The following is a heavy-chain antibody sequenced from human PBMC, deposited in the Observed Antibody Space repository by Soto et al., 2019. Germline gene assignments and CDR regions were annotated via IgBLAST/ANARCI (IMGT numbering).Heavy chain of an antibody. J-gene: IGHJ4*02. CDR2: IDGPTTNT. CDR3: VTWLSAHFDV. V-gene: IGHV3-23*05. Sequence: PGGSLRLSSAASGFTFAHYAMMWARQAPGRGLEWVSTIDGPTTNTHYIDSVKGRFFISRDNAINTVYLQMNGLRAEDTAVYYCVTWLSAHFDVWGRGTLVTLSS. D-gene: IGHD6-19*01. CDR1: GFTFAHYA.